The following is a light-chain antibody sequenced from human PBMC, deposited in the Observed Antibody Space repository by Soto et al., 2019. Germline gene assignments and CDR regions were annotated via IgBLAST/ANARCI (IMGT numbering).Light chain of an antibody. CDR2: EDD. CDR3: HSYDSSAHWV. Sequence: NFMLTQPHSVSESPGKTVTISCTRSSGRVASNYVQWYQQRPGSAPTTVIFEDDQRPSGVPDRFSGSIDSSSNSAFLTISGLKFEDEADYYCHSYDSSAHWVFGGGTKLTVL. J-gene: IGLJ3*02. V-gene: IGLV6-57*04. CDR1: SGRVASNY.